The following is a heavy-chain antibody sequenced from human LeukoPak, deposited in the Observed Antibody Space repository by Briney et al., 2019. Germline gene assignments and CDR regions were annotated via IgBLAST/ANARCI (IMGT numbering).Heavy chain of an antibody. J-gene: IGHJ3*02. Sequence: PSETLSLTCAVYGGSFSGYYWSWIRQPPGKGLEWIGEINHSGSTNYNPSLKSRVTISVDTSKNQSSLKLSSVTAADTAVYYCARFPSTDYYDSSGYYYNAFDIWGQGTMVTVSS. CDR1: GGSFSGYY. D-gene: IGHD3-22*01. CDR2: INHSGST. V-gene: IGHV4-34*01. CDR3: ARFPSTDYYDSSGYYYNAFDI.